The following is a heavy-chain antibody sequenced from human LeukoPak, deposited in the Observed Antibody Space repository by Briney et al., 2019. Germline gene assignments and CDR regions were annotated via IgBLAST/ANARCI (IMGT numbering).Heavy chain of an antibody. CDR2: ISYDGSNK. D-gene: IGHD3-10*01. V-gene: IGHV3-30*04. Sequence: GRSLRLSCAASGFTFSSYAMHWVRQAPGKGLEWVAVISYDGSNKYYADSVKGRFTISRDNSKNTLYLQMNSLRAEDTAVYYCAGLLDYYGSGSYYPTSGMDAWGKGTTVTVSS. CDR3: AGLLDYYGSGSYYPTSGMDA. J-gene: IGHJ6*04. CDR1: GFTFSSYA.